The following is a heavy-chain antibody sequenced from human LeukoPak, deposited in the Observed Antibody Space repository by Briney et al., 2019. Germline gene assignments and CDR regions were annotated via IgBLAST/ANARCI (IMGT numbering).Heavy chain of an antibody. V-gene: IGHV3-7*05. CDR1: GFTFSSYW. D-gene: IGHD2-8*01. CDR2: IKQDGSEK. J-gene: IGHJ4*02. Sequence: GGSLRLSCAASGFTFSSYWMSWVRQAPGKGLEWVANIKQDGSEKYYVDSVKGRFTIPRDNAKNSLYLQMNSLRAEDTAVYYCARVSGYCTNGVCSDFDYWGQGTLVTVSS. CDR3: ARVSGYCTNGVCSDFDY.